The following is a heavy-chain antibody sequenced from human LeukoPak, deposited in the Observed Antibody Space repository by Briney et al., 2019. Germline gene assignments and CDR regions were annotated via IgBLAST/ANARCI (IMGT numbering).Heavy chain of an antibody. D-gene: IGHD6-19*01. J-gene: IGHJ4*01. CDR1: GGSISSSSYY. CDR2: IYYSGST. CDR3: ASYSSGWTWFDY. Sequence: PSETLSLTCTVSGGSISSSSYYWGWIRQPPGKGLEWIGSIYYSGSTYYNPSLKSRVTISVDTSKNQFSLKLSSVTAADTAAYYCASYSSGWTWFDYWGQGTLVTVSS. V-gene: IGHV4-39*01.